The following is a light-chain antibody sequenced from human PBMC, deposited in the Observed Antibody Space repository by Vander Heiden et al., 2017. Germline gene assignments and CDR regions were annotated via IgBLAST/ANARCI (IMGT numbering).Light chain of an antibody. V-gene: IGKV1-39*01. CDR1: QSISSY. CDR3: QQRDSTLWT. J-gene: IGKJ2*02. Sequence: DIKMTQSPSSLSASVGDRVTITCRASQSISSYLNWYQQKQGKAPKLLIYAASSLESGVPSRFSGSGSGTDFTLTISRLQPEDFATYYCQQRDSTLWTFGQGTKLEIK. CDR2: AAS.